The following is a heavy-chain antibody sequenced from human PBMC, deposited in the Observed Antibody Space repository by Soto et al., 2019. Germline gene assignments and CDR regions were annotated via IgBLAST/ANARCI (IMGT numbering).Heavy chain of an antibody. V-gene: IGHV3-23*01. CDR2: ISASGGSR. J-gene: IGHJ4*02. D-gene: IGHD3-22*01. CDR3: AKAALSYDGGGYSDSRSYFDS. Sequence: DVQLLESGGNLVQPGGSLRLSCAASGFTFSSSAMNWVRQAPGKGLEWVSGISASGGSRHYTDSVRGRFTISRDNSANTLFLQMNSLRAEDTAVYYCAKAALSYDGGGYSDSRSYFDSWGQGNLVTVSS. CDR1: GFTFSSSA.